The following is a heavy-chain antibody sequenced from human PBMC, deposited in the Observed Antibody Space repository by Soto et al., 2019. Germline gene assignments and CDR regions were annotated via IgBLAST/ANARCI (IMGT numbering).Heavy chain of an antibody. Sequence: PSETLPLTCTVSGGSIRSGGYYWSWVRQNPRRGLEWIGNIYYSGNTYYNPSLKSRLTISVDTSKNQFSLNLSSVTAADTAVYYCARDRLMATAGTARHYFGLDVWGQGTTVTVSS. V-gene: IGHV4-31*03. D-gene: IGHD5-18*01. CDR2: IYYSGNT. J-gene: IGHJ6*02. CDR1: GGSIRSGGYY. CDR3: ARDRLMATAGTARHYFGLDV.